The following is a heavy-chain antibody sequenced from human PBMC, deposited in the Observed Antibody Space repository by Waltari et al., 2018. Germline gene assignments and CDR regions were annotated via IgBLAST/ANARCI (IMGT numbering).Heavy chain of an antibody. D-gene: IGHD3-22*01. CDR2: IIPIFGTA. Sequence: QVQLVQSGAEVKKPGSSVKVSCKASGGTFSSYAISWVRQAPGQGLEWMGRIIPIFGTANYAQKFQGRVTITADKSTSTAYMELSSLRSEDTAVYYCARNLYNYYDSSGESWFDPWGQGTLVTVSS. CDR1: GGTFSSYA. CDR3: ARNLYNYYDSSGESWFDP. V-gene: IGHV1-69*08. J-gene: IGHJ5*02.